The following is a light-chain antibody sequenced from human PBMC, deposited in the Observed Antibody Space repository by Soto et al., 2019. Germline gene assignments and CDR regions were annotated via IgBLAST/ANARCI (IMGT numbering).Light chain of an antibody. Sequence: EIVLTQSPGNVSLSPGERATLACRASQSVNNNYLYLYQQKPGQAPRLLVYGASSRATGIPDRFSGSGSGTDFTLTISRLEPEDSAVYYCQQYGTSPVTFGGGTKAEIK. CDR1: QSVNNNY. CDR3: QQYGTSPVT. V-gene: IGKV3-20*01. J-gene: IGKJ4*01. CDR2: GAS.